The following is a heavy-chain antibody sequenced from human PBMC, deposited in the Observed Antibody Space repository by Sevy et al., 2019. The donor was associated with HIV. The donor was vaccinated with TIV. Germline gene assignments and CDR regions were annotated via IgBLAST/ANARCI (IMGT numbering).Heavy chain of an antibody. Sequence: ASVKVSCKASGYSFTGHYIHWFRQAHGQGLEWMGWINPNSGGTKFAQKFQGRVTMTRDTSISTAYMELSRLKSDDTAVFYCATYSDYGGAFDPWGQGTLVTVSS. V-gene: IGHV1-2*02. D-gene: IGHD5-12*01. J-gene: IGHJ5*02. CDR2: INPNSGGT. CDR1: GYSFTGHY. CDR3: ATYSDYGGAFDP.